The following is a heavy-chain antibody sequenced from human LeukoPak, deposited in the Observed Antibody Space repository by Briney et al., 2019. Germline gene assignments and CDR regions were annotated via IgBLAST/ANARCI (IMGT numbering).Heavy chain of an antibody. D-gene: IGHD6-19*01. V-gene: IGHV4-34*01. CDR3: ARSSSGWLYNWFDP. Sequence: SETLSLTCAVYGGSFSGYYWSWIRQPPGKGLEWIGEINHSGSTNYNPSLKSRVTISVDTSKNQFSLKLSSVTAADTAVYYCARSSSGWLYNWFDPWGQGTLVTVSS. CDR1: GGSFSGYY. CDR2: INHSGST. J-gene: IGHJ5*02.